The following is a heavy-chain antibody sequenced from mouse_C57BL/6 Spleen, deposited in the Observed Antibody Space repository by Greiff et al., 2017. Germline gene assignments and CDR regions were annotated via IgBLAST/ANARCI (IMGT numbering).Heavy chain of an antibody. V-gene: IGHV14-3*01. CDR2: IDPANGNT. Sequence: VQLQQSVAELVRPGASVKLSCTASGFTITNTCMHWVKQRPGQGLEWIGRIDPANGNTNYAPKFQGKATITADTSSNTAYMQLSSLPSEDTALYYRGRGTTVESKVDYWGQGTSVTVSS. CDR1: GFTITNTC. D-gene: IGHD1-1*01. CDR3: GRGTTVESKVDY. J-gene: IGHJ4*01.